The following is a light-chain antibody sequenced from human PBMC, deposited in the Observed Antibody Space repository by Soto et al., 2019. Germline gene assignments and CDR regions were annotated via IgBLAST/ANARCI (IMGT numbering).Light chain of an antibody. CDR1: QSITSW. J-gene: IGKJ1*01. V-gene: IGKV1-5*01. Sequence: GDRVTITCRASQSITSWLAWYQQKPGKAPKLLMYDASSLHSGVPSRFSGSGSGTEFTLTISSLQPDDFATYYCQQYNGYPWTVGQGTKVEIK. CDR3: QQYNGYPWT. CDR2: DAS.